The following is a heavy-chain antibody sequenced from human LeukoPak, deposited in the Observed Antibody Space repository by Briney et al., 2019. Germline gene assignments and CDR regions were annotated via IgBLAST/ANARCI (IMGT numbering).Heavy chain of an antibody. CDR2: IYPRDSDT. CDR3: ARHSDVVGAI. J-gene: IGHJ4*02. CDR1: GYTFTHQW. Sequence: GEALQISCEASGYTFTHQWIGWVRQMRGTGLEWVGIIYPRDSDTIYSPSFQGHVTISADTSINTAYLEWRSLEASDTAMYYCARHSDVVGAIWGQGTQVTASS. D-gene: IGHD3-16*01. V-gene: IGHV5-51*01.